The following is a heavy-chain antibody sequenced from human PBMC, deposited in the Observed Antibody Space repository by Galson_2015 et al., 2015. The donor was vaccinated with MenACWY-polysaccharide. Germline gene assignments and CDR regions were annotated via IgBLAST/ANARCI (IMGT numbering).Heavy chain of an antibody. CDR1: PPSLPPTPSH. Sequence: ATLSLTCTVSPPSLPPTPSHRPWISQPPRPRLARLGSFYSGERPDYSASLKSRVTISADTSKNQLSLKLTSVTAADTAVYYCATHARAYTGHDPGSDSWGQGTLVTVSS. CDR2: FYSGERP. CDR3: ATHARAYTGHDPGSDS. J-gene: IGHJ5*02. D-gene: IGHD5-12*01. V-gene: IGHV4-39*01.